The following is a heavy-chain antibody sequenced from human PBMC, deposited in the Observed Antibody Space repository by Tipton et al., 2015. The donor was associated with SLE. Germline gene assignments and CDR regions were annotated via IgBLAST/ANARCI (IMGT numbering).Heavy chain of an antibody. V-gene: IGHV3-30-3*01. D-gene: IGHD6-13*01. J-gene: IGHJ1*01. CDR1: GFTFGTYA. Sequence: SLRLSCAASGFTFGTYAMHWVRQAPGKGLEWVAVIPYDGSNKNYADSVKGRFTISRDNAKNSLYLQMNSLRAEDTAVYYCARVRSSSWYVEYFQHWGQGTLVTVSS. CDR2: IPYDGSNK. CDR3: ARVRSSSWYVEYFQH.